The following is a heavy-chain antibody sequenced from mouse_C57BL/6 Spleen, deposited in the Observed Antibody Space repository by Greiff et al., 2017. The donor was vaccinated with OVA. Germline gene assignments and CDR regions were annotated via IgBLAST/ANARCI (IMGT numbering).Heavy chain of an antibody. J-gene: IGHJ1*03. D-gene: IGHD2-5*01. CDR3: ARGAYYSNYNWYFDV. CDR2: INPNNGGT. Sequence: EVKLQESGPELVKPGASVKMSCKASGYTFTDYNMHWVKQSHGKSLEWIGYINPNNGGTSYNQKFKGKATLTVNKSSSTAYMELRSLTSEDSAVYYCARGAYYSNYNWYFDVWGTGTTVTVSS. CDR1: GYTFTDYN. V-gene: IGHV1-22*01.